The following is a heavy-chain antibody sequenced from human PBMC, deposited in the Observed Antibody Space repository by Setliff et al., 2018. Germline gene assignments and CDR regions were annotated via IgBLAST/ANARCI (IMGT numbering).Heavy chain of an antibody. J-gene: IGHJ4*02. V-gene: IGHV4-59*08. CDR3: ARHEEGYCDGGSCPYYFDY. CDR1: GGSISSHY. CDR2: IYHSGDA. Sequence: LSLTCTVSGGSISSHYWSRIRQPPGKGLEWIGYIYHSGDARYNLSLKSRVTISVDTSKNQFSLKLSSVTAADTAVYYCARHEEGYCDGGSCPYYFDYWGQGTLVTVSS. D-gene: IGHD2-15*01.